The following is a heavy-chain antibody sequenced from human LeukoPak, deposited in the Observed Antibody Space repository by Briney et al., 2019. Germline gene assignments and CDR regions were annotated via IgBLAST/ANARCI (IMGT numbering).Heavy chain of an antibody. J-gene: IGHJ4*02. CDR2: IWFDGTNK. V-gene: IGHV3-33*06. CDR1: GFTFSNYA. CDR3: AKARGSGWHDPWYLDY. D-gene: IGHD6-19*01. Sequence: GGSLRPSCAASGFTFSNYAMHWVRQAPGTGLELVAVIWFDGTNKYYGDSVRGRFTISRDNSKNRLYLQMNSLRAEDTAVYYCAKARGSGWHDPWYLDYWGQGTLVTVSS.